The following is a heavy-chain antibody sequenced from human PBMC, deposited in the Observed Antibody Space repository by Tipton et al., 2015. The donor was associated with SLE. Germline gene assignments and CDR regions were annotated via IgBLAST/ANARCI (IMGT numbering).Heavy chain of an antibody. CDR3: ARGGTTVTAKVGLAYWYFDL. CDR1: GGSFSGYY. V-gene: IGHV4-34*01. CDR2: INHSGST. Sequence: TLSLTCAVYGGSFSGYYWSWIRQPPGKGLEWIGEINHSGSTNYNPSLKSRVTISVDTSKNQFPLELSSVTAADTAVYYCARGGTTVTAKVGLAYWYFDLWGRGTLVTVSS. D-gene: IGHD4-17*01. J-gene: IGHJ2*01.